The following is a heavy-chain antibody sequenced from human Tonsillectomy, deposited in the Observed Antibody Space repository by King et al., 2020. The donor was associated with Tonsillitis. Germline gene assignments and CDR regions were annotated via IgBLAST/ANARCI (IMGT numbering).Heavy chain of an antibody. D-gene: IGHD7-27*01. J-gene: IGHJ6*04. Sequence: VQLVQSGAEVKKPGESLKISCQGSGYTFARFWIGWVRQMPGKGLEWMGLIYPGDSDTRYSPSFQGQITISADKSTSVAYLQWSSLEASDTAMYFCARLVRSGEPGRGYYRMDVWGKGTSVTVSS. CDR1: GYTFARFW. CDR2: IYPGDSDT. CDR3: ARLVRSGEPGRGYYRMDV. V-gene: IGHV5-51*03.